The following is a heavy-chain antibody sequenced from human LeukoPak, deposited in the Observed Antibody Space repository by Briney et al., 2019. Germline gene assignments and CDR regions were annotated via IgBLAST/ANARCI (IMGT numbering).Heavy chain of an antibody. D-gene: IGHD2-2*01. Sequence: ASVKVSCKASGYTFTGYYMHWVRQAPGQGLERRGWINPNSGGTNYAQKFQGRVTMTRDTSISTAYMELSRLRSDDTAVYYCARAWTYQLLAPHDAFDIWGQGTMVTVSS. CDR3: ARAWTYQLLAPHDAFDI. J-gene: IGHJ3*02. CDR1: GYTFTGYY. V-gene: IGHV1-2*02. CDR2: INPNSGGT.